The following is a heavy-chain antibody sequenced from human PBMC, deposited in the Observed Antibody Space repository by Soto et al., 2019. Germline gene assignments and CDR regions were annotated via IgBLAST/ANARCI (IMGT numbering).Heavy chain of an antibody. Sequence: GGSLRLSCAASGFTFSSYGMHWVRQAPGKGLEWVAVISYDGSNKYYADSVKGRFTISRDNSKNTLYLQMNSLRAEDTAVYYCAKDCSNYLVFYYGMDVWGQGTTVTVSS. CDR1: GFTFSSYG. CDR3: AKDCSNYLVFYYGMDV. CDR2: ISYDGSNK. J-gene: IGHJ6*02. D-gene: IGHD4-4*01. V-gene: IGHV3-30*18.